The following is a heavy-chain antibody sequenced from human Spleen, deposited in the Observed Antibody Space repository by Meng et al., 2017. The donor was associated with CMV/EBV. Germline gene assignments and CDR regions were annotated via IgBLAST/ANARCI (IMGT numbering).Heavy chain of an antibody. Sequence: ASVKVSCKASGYTFTGYYMHWVRQAPGQGLEWMGWINPNSGGTNYAQKFQGGVTMTRDTSISTAYMELSRLRSDDTAVYYCARAVPAALTVGAFDIWGQGTMVTVSS. V-gene: IGHV1-2*02. CDR3: ARAVPAALTVGAFDI. D-gene: IGHD2-2*01. J-gene: IGHJ3*02. CDR1: GYTFTGYY. CDR2: INPNSGGT.